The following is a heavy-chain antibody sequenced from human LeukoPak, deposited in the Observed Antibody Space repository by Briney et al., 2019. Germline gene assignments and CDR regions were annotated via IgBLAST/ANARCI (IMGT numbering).Heavy chain of an antibody. Sequence: PGGSLRLSCAASGFTFDDYAMHWVRQAPGKGLEWVSGISWNSGSIGYADSVKGRFTISRDNAKNSLYLQMNSLRAEDTAVYYCARDGDGYFFDYWGQGTLVTVSS. CDR1: GFTFDDYA. J-gene: IGHJ4*02. V-gene: IGHV3-9*01. D-gene: IGHD5-24*01. CDR3: ARDGDGYFFDY. CDR2: ISWNSGSI.